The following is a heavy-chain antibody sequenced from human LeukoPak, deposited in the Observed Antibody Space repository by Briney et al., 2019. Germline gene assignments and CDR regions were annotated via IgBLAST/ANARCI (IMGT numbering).Heavy chain of an antibody. CDR2: LYYSGST. Sequence: SSETLSLTCTVSGGSISSSSYYWGWIRQPPGKGLEWIGSLYYSGSTYYNPSLKSRVTISVDTSKNQFSLQLNSVTPDDTAVYYCARVGRIRGGYCSSTTCYIFDSWGQGTLVTVSS. V-gene: IGHV4-39*01. CDR1: GGSISSSSYY. J-gene: IGHJ4*02. D-gene: IGHD2-2*02. CDR3: ARVGRIRGGYCSSTTCYIFDS.